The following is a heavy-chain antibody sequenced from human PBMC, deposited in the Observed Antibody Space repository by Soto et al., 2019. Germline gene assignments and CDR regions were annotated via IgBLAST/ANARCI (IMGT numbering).Heavy chain of an antibody. D-gene: IGHD6-13*01. CDR2: MNPNSGNT. J-gene: IGHJ4*02. CDR1: GYTFTSYD. Sequence: GASVKVSCKASGYTFTSYDINWVRQATGQGLEWMGWMNPNSGNTEYSQKFRGRVTITRDKSASTAYMELSSLTSEDTAVYYCTRDLPAATGTVFDYWGQGTLVTVSS. V-gene: IGHV1-8*01. CDR3: TRDLPAATGTVFDY.